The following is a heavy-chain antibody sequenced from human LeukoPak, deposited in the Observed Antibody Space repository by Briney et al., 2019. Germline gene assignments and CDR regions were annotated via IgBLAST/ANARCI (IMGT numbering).Heavy chain of an antibody. CDR2: IIPTLGIA. Sequence: ASVKVSCKASGGTFSSYTISWVRQAPGQGLEWMGRIIPTLGIANYAQKFQGRVTITADKSTSTAYMELSSLRSEDTAVYYCAAEGDIVVVPAAISRYNWFDPWGQGTLVTVSS. D-gene: IGHD2-2*02. CDR1: GGTFSSYT. J-gene: IGHJ5*02. V-gene: IGHV1-69*02. CDR3: AAEGDIVVVPAAISRYNWFDP.